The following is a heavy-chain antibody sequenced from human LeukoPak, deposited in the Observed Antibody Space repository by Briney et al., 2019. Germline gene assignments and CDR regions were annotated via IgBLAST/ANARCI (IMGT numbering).Heavy chain of an antibody. CDR2: INHSGST. D-gene: IGHD3-9*01. Sequence: SETLSLTCAVYGGSFSGYYWSWIRQPPGKGLEWIGEINHSGSTNYNPSLKSRVTISVDTSKNQFSLKLSSVTAADTAVYYCARTPVGYDILTGYYISPQIDYWGQGTLVTVSS. J-gene: IGHJ4*02. CDR1: GGSFSGYY. V-gene: IGHV4-34*01. CDR3: ARTPVGYDILTGYYISPQIDY.